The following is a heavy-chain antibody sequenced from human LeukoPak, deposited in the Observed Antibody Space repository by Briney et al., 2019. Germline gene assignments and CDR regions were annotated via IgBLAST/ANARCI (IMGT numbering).Heavy chain of an antibody. Sequence: GGSLRLACGATGFTLSSDWMSWVRQAPGKGQKWVANIKQDGSEKYYVDSVKGRFTISRDNAKNSLYLQMNSLRAEDTAVYYCARDPVWYFDYWGQGTLVTVSS. J-gene: IGHJ4*02. CDR2: IKQDGSEK. V-gene: IGHV3-7*01. CDR3: ARDPVWYFDY. CDR1: GFTLSSDW.